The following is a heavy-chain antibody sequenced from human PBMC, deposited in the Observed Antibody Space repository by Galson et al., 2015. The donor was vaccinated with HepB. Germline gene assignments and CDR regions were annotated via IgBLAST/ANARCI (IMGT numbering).Heavy chain of an antibody. D-gene: IGHD3-9*01. Sequence: SLRLSCAASGFTFSSHAMNWVRQAPGKGLEWLAVILYDGSNKYYADSVKGRFTISRDNAKNSLYLQMNSLRAEDTAVYYCARDFNDNTILLWYFDLWGRGTLVTVSS. J-gene: IGHJ2*01. CDR1: GFTFSSHA. CDR2: ILYDGSNK. V-gene: IGHV3-30*04. CDR3: ARDFNDNTILLWYFDL.